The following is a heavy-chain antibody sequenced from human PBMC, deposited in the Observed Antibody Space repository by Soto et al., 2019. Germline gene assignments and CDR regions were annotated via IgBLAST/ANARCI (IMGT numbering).Heavy chain of an antibody. J-gene: IGHJ4*02. D-gene: IGHD3-3*01. CDR3: AKDFWSGYYTLYFDY. Sequence: GGSLRLSCAASGFTFSSYAMSWVRQAPGKGLEWVSAISGSGGSTYYADSVKGRFTISRDNSKNTLYLQMNSLRAEDTAVYYCAKDFWSGYYTLYFDYWGQGTLVTVSS. CDR2: ISGSGGST. CDR1: GFTFSSYA. V-gene: IGHV3-23*01.